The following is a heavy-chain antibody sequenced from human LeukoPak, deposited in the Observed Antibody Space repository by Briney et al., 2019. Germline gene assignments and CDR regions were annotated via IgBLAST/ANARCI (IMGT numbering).Heavy chain of an antibody. Sequence: GGSLRLSCAASGFTFSSYGMHWVRQAPGKGLEWVAVVSSDGSDKYYADSVKGRFTISRDNSKNTMYLQMNSLRDEDTAVYYCAKGSATTVVTIDYWGQGTLVTVSS. D-gene: IGHD4-23*01. CDR3: AKGSATTVVTIDY. CDR1: GFTFSSYG. CDR2: VSSDGSDK. J-gene: IGHJ4*02. V-gene: IGHV3-30*18.